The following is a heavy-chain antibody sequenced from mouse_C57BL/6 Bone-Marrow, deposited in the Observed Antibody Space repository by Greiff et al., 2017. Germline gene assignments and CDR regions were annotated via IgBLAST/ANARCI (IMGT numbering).Heavy chain of an antibody. D-gene: IGHD1-1*01. CDR2: INPSTGGS. Sequence: EVQLQQSGPELVKPGASVKISCKASGYSFTGYYMNWVKQSPEKSLEWIGEINPSTGGSTYNQKFKAKATLTVDKSSSTAYMQLKSLTSEDSAVYYCARWGNLLLHDYWGQGTTLTVSS. V-gene: IGHV1-42*01. CDR3: ARWGNLLLHDY. J-gene: IGHJ2*01. CDR1: GYSFTGYY.